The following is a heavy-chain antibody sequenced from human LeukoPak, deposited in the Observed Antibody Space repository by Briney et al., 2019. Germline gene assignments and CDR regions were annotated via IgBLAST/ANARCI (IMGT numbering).Heavy chain of an antibody. Sequence: GGSLRLSCAASGFTVSSNYMSWVRQAPGKGLEWVSVIYSGGTTYYADSVKGRFTISRDNSKNTLNLQMNSLRAEDTAVYYCARVRGLLSGMDVWGKGTTVTVSS. CDR3: ARVRGLLSGMDV. CDR2: IYSGGTT. J-gene: IGHJ6*04. D-gene: IGHD3/OR15-3a*01. CDR1: GFTVSSNY. V-gene: IGHV3-53*01.